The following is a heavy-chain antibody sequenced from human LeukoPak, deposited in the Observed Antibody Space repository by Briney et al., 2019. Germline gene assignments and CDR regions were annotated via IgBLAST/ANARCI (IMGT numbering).Heavy chain of an antibody. CDR2: INPSGGST. D-gene: IGHD1/OR15-1a*01. Sequence: ASVKVSCKASGYTFTSYYMHWVRQAPGQGLEWMGIINPSGGSTSYAQKFQGRVTMTRDMSTSTVYMELSSLRSEDTAVYYCARDAWNRYFDYWGQGTLVTVSS. CDR3: ARDAWNRYFDY. V-gene: IGHV1-46*01. CDR1: GYTFTSYY. J-gene: IGHJ4*02.